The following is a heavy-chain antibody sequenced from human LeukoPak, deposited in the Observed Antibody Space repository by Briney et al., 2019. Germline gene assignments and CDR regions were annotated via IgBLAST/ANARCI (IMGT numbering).Heavy chain of an antibody. CDR3: ARERGRAGGLDH. CDR2: IYYTGNT. J-gene: IGHJ4*02. Sequence: SETLSLTCSVSGDSVSGYYWSWIRQPPGKGLEWIGYIYYTGNTNYNPSLESRVTMSVDTSKNQFSLKLTSVTAADTAVYYCARERGRAGGLDHWGQGALVTVSS. V-gene: IGHV4-59*02. D-gene: IGHD3-16*01. CDR1: GDSVSGYY.